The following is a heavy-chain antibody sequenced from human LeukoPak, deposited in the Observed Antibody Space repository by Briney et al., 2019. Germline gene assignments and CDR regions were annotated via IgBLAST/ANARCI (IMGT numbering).Heavy chain of an antibody. D-gene: IGHD3-22*01. J-gene: IGHJ4*02. CDR2: ISGSGGST. CDR1: GFTFSSYA. Sequence: PGGSLRLSCAASGFTFSSYAMSWVRQAPGKGLEWVSAISGSGGSTYYADSVKGRFTISRDNSKNTLYLQMNSLRAEDTAVYYCAKDREPTYYYDSSGYKIGYYFDYWGQGTLVTVSS. CDR3: AKDREPTYYYDSSGYKIGYYFDY. V-gene: IGHV3-23*01.